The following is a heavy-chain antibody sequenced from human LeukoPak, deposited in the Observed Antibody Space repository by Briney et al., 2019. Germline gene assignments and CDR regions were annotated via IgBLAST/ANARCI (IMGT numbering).Heavy chain of an antibody. CDR1: GFTFSSYA. J-gene: IGHJ4*02. V-gene: IGHV3-23*01. CDR3: AKDGEYSSSWAYYFDY. Sequence: GGSLRLSCAASGFTFSSYAMSWVRQAPGKGLEWVSAISGSGGTTYYAGSVKGRFTISRDNSRNPLHLQMNSLRAEDTAVYYCAKDGEYSSSWAYYFDYWGQGTLVAVSS. CDR2: ISGSGGTT. D-gene: IGHD6-13*01.